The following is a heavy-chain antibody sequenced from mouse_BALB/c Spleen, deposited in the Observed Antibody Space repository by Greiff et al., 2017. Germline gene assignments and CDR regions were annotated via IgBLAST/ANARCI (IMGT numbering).Heavy chain of an antibody. V-gene: IGHV5-4*02. CDR2: ISDGGSYT. Sequence: EVKVVESGGGLVKPGGSLKLSCAASGFTFSDYYMYWVRQTPEKRLEWVATISDGGSYTYYPDSVKGRFTISRDNATNTLYLQMSRLKSEDTAMYYGARAEDDYDGRGYYAMDYWGQGTSVTVSS. CDR1: GFTFSDYY. CDR3: ARAEDDYDGRGYYAMDY. D-gene: IGHD2-4*01. J-gene: IGHJ4*01.